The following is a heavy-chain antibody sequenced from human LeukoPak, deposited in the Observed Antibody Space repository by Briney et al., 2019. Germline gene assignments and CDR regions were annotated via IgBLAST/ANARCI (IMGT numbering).Heavy chain of an antibody. D-gene: IGHD5-18*01. J-gene: IGHJ4*02. CDR2: ISAYNGNT. V-gene: IGHV1-18*01. CDR1: GYTFTSYG. Sequence: ASVKVSCKASGYTFTSYGISWVRQAPGQGLEWMGWISAYNGNTNYAQKLQGRVTMTTDTSTSTAYMELRSLRSDDTAVYYCARDKRGVGRGYSYGYGYFDYWGQGTLVTVSS. CDR3: ARDKRGVGRGYSYGYGYFDY.